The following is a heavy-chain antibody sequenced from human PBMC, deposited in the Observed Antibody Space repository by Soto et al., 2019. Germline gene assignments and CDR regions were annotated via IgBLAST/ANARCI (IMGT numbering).Heavy chain of an antibody. CDR2: IFYTGTA. CDR3: ARRLDDTPETFFNWFDP. Sequence: QVQLQESGPGLVKPSQTLSLTCTVSGGSINTGGYYWGWIRHLPGEGLEWIGHIFYTGTAYYNPSLRSRVTVPIDTSANQCSLHRYSVTAAETAMYYCARRLDDTPETFFNWFDPWGQGILVTVSS. V-gene: IGHV4-31*03. CDR1: GGSINTGGYY. D-gene: IGHD2-15*01. J-gene: IGHJ5*02.